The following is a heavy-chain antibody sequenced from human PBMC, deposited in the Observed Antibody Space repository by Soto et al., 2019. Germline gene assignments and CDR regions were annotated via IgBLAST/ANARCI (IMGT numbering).Heavy chain of an antibody. CDR3: ARSSGGNFGIIIEGTNWFAP. D-gene: IGHD1-26*01. CDR2: INPHGGST. V-gene: IGHV1-46*01. CDR1: RDTFTSYY. Sequence: ASVKVSCKAPRDTFTSYYINWVRQAPGQGLEWMGVINPHGGSTAYAQKFKGRVTLTRDTSASTVYMEVSSLTSEDTAMYYCARSSGGNFGIIIEGTNWFAPWGQGTLVTVPQ. J-gene: IGHJ5*02.